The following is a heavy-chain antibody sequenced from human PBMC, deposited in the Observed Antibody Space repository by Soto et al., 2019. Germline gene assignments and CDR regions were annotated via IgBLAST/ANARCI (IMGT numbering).Heavy chain of an antibody. V-gene: IGHV1-2*02. Sequence: WAQQEKRNGLEWMGWINPNSGSTNYAQKFQGRITMTRDTSTSTVYMELRSLRSEDPAVYYCARLSWGVFGIIIEGSKWLAPRGQ. D-gene: IGHD1-26*01. CDR3: ARLSWGVFGIIIEGSKWLAP. CDR2: INPNSGST. J-gene: IGHJ5*02.